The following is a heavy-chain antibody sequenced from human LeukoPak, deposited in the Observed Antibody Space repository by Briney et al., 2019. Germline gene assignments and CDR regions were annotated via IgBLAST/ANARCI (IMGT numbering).Heavy chain of an antibody. CDR1: GYTFTGYY. CDR2: INPNGGDT. V-gene: IGHV1-2*02. CDR3: ARDGRSNWYCPF. Sequence: ASVKVSCKASGYTFTGYYMHWMRQAPGQGLEWMGWINPNGGDTNYAQNFQGRVTITRDTSISTAYMELSSLRSDDTAVYYCARDGRSNWYCPFWGQGTLVTVSS. J-gene: IGHJ4*02. D-gene: IGHD1-7*01.